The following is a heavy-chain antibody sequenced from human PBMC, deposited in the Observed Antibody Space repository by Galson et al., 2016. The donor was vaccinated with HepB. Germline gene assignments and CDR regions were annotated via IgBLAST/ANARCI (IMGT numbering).Heavy chain of an antibody. J-gene: IGHJ4*02. CDR1: GFTFSGYN. CDR3: ARDGNHGYDRDY. CDR2: ISSGSSAI. V-gene: IGHV3-48*02. Sequence: SLRLSCAASGFTFSGYNMDWVRQAPGKGLEWVSYISSGSSAIYYADSVKGRFTISRDNAKNSLYLQMNSLRDEDTAIYFCARDGNHGYDRDYWGQGTLVTVSS. D-gene: IGHD1-14*01.